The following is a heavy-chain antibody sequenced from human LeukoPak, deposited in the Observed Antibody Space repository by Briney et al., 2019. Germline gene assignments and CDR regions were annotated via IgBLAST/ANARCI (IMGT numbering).Heavy chain of an antibody. V-gene: IGHV4-59*08. CDR1: GGSISSYY. Sequence: SETLSLTRTVSGGSISSYYWSWIRQPPGKGLEWIGYIYYSGSTNYNPSLKSRVTISVDTSKNQFSLKLSSATAADAAVYYCARRITVANWFDPWGQGTLVTVSS. J-gene: IGHJ5*02. CDR2: IYYSGST. CDR3: ARRITVANWFDP. D-gene: IGHD4-23*01.